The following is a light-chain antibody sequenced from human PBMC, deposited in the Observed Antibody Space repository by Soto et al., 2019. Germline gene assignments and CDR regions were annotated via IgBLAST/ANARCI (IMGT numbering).Light chain of an antibody. CDR3: SSYTTGGSYV. J-gene: IGLJ1*01. V-gene: IGLV2-14*01. CDR1: RRAVGGYNS. CDR2: DVS. Sequence: QSALTQPAPVPGSPGLSTPIPSPGTRRAVGGYNSVSWYQQQPGKVPKLIIYDVSSRPSGVSNRFSGSKSGNTASLTISGLQAEDEGDYYCSSYTTGGSYVFGTGTKLTVL.